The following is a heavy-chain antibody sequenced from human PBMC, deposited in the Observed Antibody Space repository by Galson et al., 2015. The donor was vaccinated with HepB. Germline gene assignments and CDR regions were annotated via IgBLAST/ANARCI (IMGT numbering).Heavy chain of an antibody. CDR2: IYYSGGT. CDR1: GDSISSGGHY. J-gene: IGHJ4*02. V-gene: IGHV4-31*03. Sequence: LSLTCTVSGDSISSGGHYWSWIRQPPGKGLEWIGYIYYSGGTSYNPSLQTRVSISLDMSKNQFSLNLTSVTAADTAVYFCARVVHDFWSGPWYFDSWGQGTPVTVSS. CDR3: ARVVHDFWSGPWYFDS. D-gene: IGHD3-3*01.